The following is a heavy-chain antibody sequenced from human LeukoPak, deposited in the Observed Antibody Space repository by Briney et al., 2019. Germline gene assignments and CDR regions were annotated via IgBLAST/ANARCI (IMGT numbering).Heavy chain of an antibody. CDR2: IKQDGSEE. V-gene: IGHV3-7*01. CDR3: TTYKNWVAGDV. Sequence: GGSLRLSCAASGFTFSDYWMSWVRQAPGKGPEWVATIKQDGSEEHYVDSVKGRFTVSRDNARNSLFLQMNSLRVEDTAVYYCTTYKNWVAGDVWGQGTTVTVSS. D-gene: IGHD7-27*01. J-gene: IGHJ6*02. CDR1: GFTFSDYW.